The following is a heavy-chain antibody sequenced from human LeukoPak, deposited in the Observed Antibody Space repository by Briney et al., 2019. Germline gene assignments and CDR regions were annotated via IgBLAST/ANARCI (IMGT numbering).Heavy chain of an antibody. D-gene: IGHD4-17*01. CDR1: GFTFSSYG. CDR3: AKDPGSGDYRRLHYYYGMDV. CDR2: IRYDGSNK. Sequence: GGSLRLSCAASGFTFSSYGMHWVRQAPGKGLEWVAFIRYDGSNKYCADSVKGRFTISRDNSKNTLYLQMNSLRAEDTAVYYCAKDPGSGDYRRLHYYYGMDVWGQGTTVTVSS. V-gene: IGHV3-30*02. J-gene: IGHJ6*02.